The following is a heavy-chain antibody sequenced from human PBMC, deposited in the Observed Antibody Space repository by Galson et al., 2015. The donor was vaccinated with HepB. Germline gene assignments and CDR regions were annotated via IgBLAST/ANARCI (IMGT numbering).Heavy chain of an antibody. CDR2: ISSSSSYI. Sequence: SLRLSCAASGFTFSSYSMNWVRQAPGKGLEWVSSISSSSSYIYYADSVKGRFTISRDNAKNSLYLQMNSLRAEDTAVYYCARGGDYGRSLPWYFDYWGQGTLVTVSS. V-gene: IGHV3-21*01. CDR1: GFTFSSYS. J-gene: IGHJ4*02. CDR3: ARGGDYGRSLPWYFDY. D-gene: IGHD4-17*01.